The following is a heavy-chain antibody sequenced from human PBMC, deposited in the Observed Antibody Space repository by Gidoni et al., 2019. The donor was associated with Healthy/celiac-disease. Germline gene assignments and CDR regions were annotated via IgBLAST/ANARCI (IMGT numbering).Heavy chain of an antibody. CDR2: ISSDGGST. J-gene: IGHJ4*02. CDR1: GFSFSSYA. CDR3: VKDTMVRGVITTIFDY. Sequence: EVQLVESGGGLVQPGGSRRLSCSASGFSFSSYAMHWVRQAPGKGLEYVSAISSDGGSTYYADSVKGRFTISRDNSKNTLYLQMSSLRAEDTAVYYCVKDTMVRGVITTIFDYWGQGTLVTVSS. V-gene: IGHV3-64D*09. D-gene: IGHD3-10*01.